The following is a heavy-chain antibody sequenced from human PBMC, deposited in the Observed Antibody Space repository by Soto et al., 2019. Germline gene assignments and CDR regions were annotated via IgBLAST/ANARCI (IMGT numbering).Heavy chain of an antibody. V-gene: IGHV3-30-3*01. CDR2: ISYDGSNK. D-gene: IGHD1-26*01. CDR1: GFTFSNYP. CDR3: ARDVESGSSQYFYHYYAMDV. J-gene: IGHJ6*02. Sequence: QVQLVESGGGVVQPGRSLRLSCAASGFTFSNYPMHWVRQAPGKGLAWVAVISYDGSNKYYAGSVKGRFTTSRDNSKNTLYLQMNSLRAEDTAVYYCARDVESGSSQYFYHYYAMDVWGQGATVTVSS.